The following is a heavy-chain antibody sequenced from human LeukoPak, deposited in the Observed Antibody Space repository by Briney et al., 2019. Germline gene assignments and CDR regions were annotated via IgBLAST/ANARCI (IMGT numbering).Heavy chain of an antibody. D-gene: IGHD3-3*01. CDR2: IKQDGSEK. V-gene: IGHV3-7*01. J-gene: IGHJ4*02. Sequence: GGSLRLSCAASGFTFNSYWMSWVRQAPGKGLEWVANIKQDGSEKYYVDSVKGRFTISRDNAKNSLYLQMNSLRAEDTAVYYCARDDPTLFWSGSPFYWGQGTLVTVSS. CDR1: GFTFNSYW. CDR3: ARDDPTLFWSGSPFY.